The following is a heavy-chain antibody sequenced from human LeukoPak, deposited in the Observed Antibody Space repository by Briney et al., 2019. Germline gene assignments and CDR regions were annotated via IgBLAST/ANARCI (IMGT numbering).Heavy chain of an antibody. J-gene: IGHJ4*02. V-gene: IGHV1-18*01. CDR2: ISAYNDNT. D-gene: IGHD2-15*01. Sequence: ASVKVSCKASGYTFTSYGISWVRQAPGQGLEWMGWISAYNDNTNYAQKLQGRVTMTTDTSTSTAYMELRSLRSDDTAVYYCARENCSGGSCYPYLDYWGQGTLVTVSS. CDR3: ARENCSGGSCYPYLDY. CDR1: GYTFTSYG.